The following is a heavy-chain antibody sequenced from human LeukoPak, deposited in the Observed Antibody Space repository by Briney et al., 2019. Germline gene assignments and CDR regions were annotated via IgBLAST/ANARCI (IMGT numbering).Heavy chain of an antibody. CDR3: AREISQYCSSTSCRPMGYYYYMDV. CDR1: GYTFTSYG. D-gene: IGHD2-2*01. Sequence: ASVKVSCKASGYTFTSYGISWVRQAPGQGLEWMGWISAYNGNTNYAQKLQGRVTMTTDTSTSTAYMELSRLRSDDTAVYYCAREISQYCSSTSCRPMGYYYYMDVWGKGTTVTVSS. CDR2: ISAYNGNT. V-gene: IGHV1-18*01. J-gene: IGHJ6*03.